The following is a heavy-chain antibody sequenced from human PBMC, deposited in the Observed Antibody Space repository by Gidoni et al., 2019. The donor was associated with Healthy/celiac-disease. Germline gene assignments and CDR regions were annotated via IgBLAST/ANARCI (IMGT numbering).Heavy chain of an antibody. V-gene: IGHV3-23*01. CDR2: ISGSGGST. CDR3: AKAREGRAIFGVVIPGY. CDR1: GFTFSSYA. J-gene: IGHJ4*02. D-gene: IGHD3-3*01. Sequence: EVQLLESGGGLVQPGGSLRLSCAASGFTFSSYAMSWVRQAPGKGLEWVSAISGSGGSTYYADSVKGRFTISRDNSKNTLYLQMNSLRAEDTAVYYCAKAREGRAIFGVVIPGYWGQGTLVTVSS.